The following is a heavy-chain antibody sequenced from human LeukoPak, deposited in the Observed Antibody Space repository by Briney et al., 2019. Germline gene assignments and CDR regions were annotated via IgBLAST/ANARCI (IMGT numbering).Heavy chain of an antibody. J-gene: IGHJ5*02. CDR3: ARDFEYSSGWYFLFDP. V-gene: IGHV3-48*01. Sequence: GGSLRLSCAASGFTFSSYSMNWVRQAPGKGLEWVSYISSSSSTIYYADSVKGRFTISRDNAKNSLYLQMNSLRAEDTAVYYCARDFEYSSGWYFLFDPWGLGTLVTVSS. CDR1: GFTFSSYS. CDR2: ISSSSSTI. D-gene: IGHD6-19*01.